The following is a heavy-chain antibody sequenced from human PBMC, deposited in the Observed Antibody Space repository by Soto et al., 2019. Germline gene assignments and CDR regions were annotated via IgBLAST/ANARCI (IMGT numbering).Heavy chain of an antibody. D-gene: IGHD3-3*01. CDR1: GYTFTSYA. V-gene: IGHV1-3*05. J-gene: IGHJ5*02. CDR2: INAANGNT. CDR3: ARGPWYYDFWSGSTFNWFDP. Sequence: QVQLVQSGAEEKKPGASVKVSCKASGYTFTSYAMHWVRQAPGQRLEWMGWINAANGNTKYSQKFQGRVTITRDTSASTAYMELSSLRSGDTAVYYCARGPWYYDFWSGSTFNWFDPWGQGTLVTVSS.